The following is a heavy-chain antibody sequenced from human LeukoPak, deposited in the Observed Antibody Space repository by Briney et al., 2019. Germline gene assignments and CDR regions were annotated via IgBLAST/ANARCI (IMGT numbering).Heavy chain of an antibody. CDR1: GFTFSSYG. CDR3: AKGGSGWYFDY. V-gene: IGHV3-30*18. Sequence: GGSLRLSCAASGFTFSSYGMHWVRQAPGKGLEWVAIISYDGGDKYYADSVKGRFTISRDNSRNTLYLQMNSPRPEDTDVYYCAKGGSGWYFDYWGQGTVVTVSS. J-gene: IGHJ4*02. D-gene: IGHD6-19*01. CDR2: ISYDGGDK.